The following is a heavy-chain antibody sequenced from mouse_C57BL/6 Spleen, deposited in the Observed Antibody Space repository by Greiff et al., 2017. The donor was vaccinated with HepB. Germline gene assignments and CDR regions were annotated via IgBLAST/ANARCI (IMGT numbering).Heavy chain of an antibody. CDR2: IDPNSGGT. D-gene: IGHD2-4*01. CDR3: ARSGYYDYDYFDY. Sequence: QQSCKASGYTFTSYWMHWVKQRPGRGLEWIGRIDPNSGGTKYNEKFKSKATLTVDKPSSTAYMQLSSLTSEDSAVYYCARSGYYDYDYFDYWGQGTTLTVSS. CDR1: GYTFTSYW. V-gene: IGHV1-72*01. J-gene: IGHJ2*01.